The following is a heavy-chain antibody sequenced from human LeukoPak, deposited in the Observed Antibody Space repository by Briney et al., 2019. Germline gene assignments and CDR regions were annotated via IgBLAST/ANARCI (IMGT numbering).Heavy chain of an antibody. CDR3: ARTEGREVYYDSSGYYDY. V-gene: IGHV4-59*01. D-gene: IGHD3-22*01. J-gene: IGHJ4*02. CDR1: GVSISSYY. CDR2: IYYSGST. Sequence: SESLFLTCTVSGVSISSYYWSWIRQPPGKGLEWIGYIYYSGSTNYNPSLKSRVTISVDTSKNQFSLKLSSVTAADTAVYYCARTEGREVYYDSSGYYDYWGQGTLVTVSS.